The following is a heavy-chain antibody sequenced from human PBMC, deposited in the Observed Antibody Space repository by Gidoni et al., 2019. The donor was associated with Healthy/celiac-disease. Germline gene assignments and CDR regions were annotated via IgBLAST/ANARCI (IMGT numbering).Heavy chain of an antibody. CDR3: ARKARSYYYDSSGYYYDDYFDY. J-gene: IGHJ4*02. D-gene: IGHD3-22*01. Sequence: QVQLVQSGAEVKKPGSSVKVSCKASGGTFSSYAISWVRQAPGQGLEWMGGIIPIFGTANYAQKFQGRVTITADKSTSTAYMELSSLRSEDTAVYYCARKARSYYYDSSGYYYDDYFDYWGQGTLVTVSS. V-gene: IGHV1-69*06. CDR2: IIPIFGTA. CDR1: GGTFSSYA.